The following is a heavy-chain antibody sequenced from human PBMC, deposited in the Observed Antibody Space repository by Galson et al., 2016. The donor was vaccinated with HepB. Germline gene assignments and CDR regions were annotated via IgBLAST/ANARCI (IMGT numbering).Heavy chain of an antibody. CDR3: ARDPLRYGDRHFDY. J-gene: IGHJ4*02. D-gene: IGHD4-17*01. CDR1: GFNLMNYA. V-gene: IGHV3-30-3*01. CDR2: ISYDGSNK. Sequence: SLRLSCAASGFNLMNYAMHWVRQAPGKGLEWVAIISYDGSNKYYADSVKGRFTISRDNSKNTLYLRMNILRAEDTAVYYCARDPLRYGDRHFDYWGQGTLVTVSS.